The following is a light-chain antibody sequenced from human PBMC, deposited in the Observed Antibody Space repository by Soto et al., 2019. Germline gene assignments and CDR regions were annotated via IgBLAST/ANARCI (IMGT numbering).Light chain of an antibody. CDR3: QLYGISPQ. J-gene: IGKJ5*01. Sequence: EIVLTQSPGTLSLSPGERATLSCRASQSLSSSYLAWYQQKPGQAPRLLIYSASSRATGIPDRFSGSGSGTDFALTISRLEPEDFAVYYCQLYGISPQFGQGTRLEIK. V-gene: IGKV3-20*01. CDR2: SAS. CDR1: QSLSSSY.